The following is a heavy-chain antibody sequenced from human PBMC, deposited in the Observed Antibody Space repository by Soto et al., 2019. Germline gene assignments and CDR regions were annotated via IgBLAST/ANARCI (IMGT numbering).Heavy chain of an antibody. CDR3: SRAGPNSTVYALILNCFDP. CDR2: IGAYNGNT. J-gene: IGHJ5*02. Sequence: ASVKESCRASGYTFRNYAISWVRQAPGQGLEWMGWIGAYNGNTKYAQKFQGRVTMITDTSTTTDHMELMRMRSDDTAVYYCSRAGPNSTVYALILNCFDPWGQGTLVTVSS. CDR1: GYTFRNYA. V-gene: IGHV1-18*04. D-gene: IGHD2-8*01.